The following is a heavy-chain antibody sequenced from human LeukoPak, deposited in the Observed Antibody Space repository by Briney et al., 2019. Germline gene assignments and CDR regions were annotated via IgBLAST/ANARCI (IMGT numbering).Heavy chain of an antibody. CDR2: ISGSGGST. Sequence: PGGSLRLSCAASGFTFSSYAMSWVRQAPGKGLEWVSAISGSGGSTYYADSVKGRFTISRDNSKNTLYLQMNSLRAEDTAVYYXXXXXYYYDSSGYEDYWGQGTLVTVSS. J-gene: IGHJ4*02. D-gene: IGHD3-22*01. CDR1: GFTFSSYA. CDR3: XXXXYYYDSSGYEDY. V-gene: IGHV3-23*01.